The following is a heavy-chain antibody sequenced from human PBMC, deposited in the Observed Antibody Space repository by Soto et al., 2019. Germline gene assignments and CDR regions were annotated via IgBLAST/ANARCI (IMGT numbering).Heavy chain of an antibody. D-gene: IGHD3-16*01. CDR2: MNPGSGDT. V-gene: IGHV1-8*01. CDR3: ARMATFGSLNWFDP. J-gene: IGHJ5*02. Sequence: ATVKVSCKASGYSFTNNDVSWVRQATGQGLEWMGWMNPGSGDTGYAQKFQGRVTMTRDISIATAYMELSSLRSDDTAIYYCARMATFGSLNWFDPWGQGTLVTVSS. CDR1: GYSFTNND.